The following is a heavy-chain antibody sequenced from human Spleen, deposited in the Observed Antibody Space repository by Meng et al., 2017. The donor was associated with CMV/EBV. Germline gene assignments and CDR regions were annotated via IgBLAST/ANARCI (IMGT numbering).Heavy chain of an antibody. V-gene: IGHV3-20*04. CDR1: GFTFDDYG. J-gene: IGHJ4*02. D-gene: IGHD2-15*01. CDR2: INWNGGST. Sequence: GGSLRLSCAASGFTFDDYGMSWVRQAPGKGLEWVSGINWNGGSTGYADSVKGRFTISRDNSKNTLYLEMNSLKVDDTGVYYCAKSPRYCYGGDCYGTDLLLDYWGQGTLVTVSS. CDR3: AKSPRYCYGGDCYGTDLLLDY.